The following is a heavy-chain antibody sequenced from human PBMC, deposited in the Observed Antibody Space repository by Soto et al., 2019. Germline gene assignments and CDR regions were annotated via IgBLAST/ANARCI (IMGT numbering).Heavy chain of an antibody. D-gene: IGHD2-21*02. J-gene: IGHJ4*02. CDR2: VSFDGTDQ. CDR3: AKTIHGDSTGAFDC. CDR1: GFTFRNSG. Sequence: QVQLVESGGGVVQPGTSLRLSCAVSGFTFRNSGMHWVRQAPGKGLEWVALVSFDGTDQHYADSVKGRFSISRDNFNNTLFLQMNSLRVEDTAVYYCAKTIHGDSTGAFDCWGLGTLVTVSS. V-gene: IGHV3-30*18.